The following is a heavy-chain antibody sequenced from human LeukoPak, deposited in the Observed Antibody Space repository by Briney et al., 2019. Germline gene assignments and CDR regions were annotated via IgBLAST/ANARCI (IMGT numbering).Heavy chain of an antibody. CDR1: GFTFRAYA. CDR2: ISNDGTIQ. Sequence: GRSLRLSCAASGFTFRAYAMHWVRQAPGKGLEWLAVISNDGTIQYYADSVKGRFTISRDNSRNIMNLQTDSLRPEDTALYYCARAMVRGVIPYWGQGTLVTVSS. CDR3: ARAMVRGVIPY. D-gene: IGHD3-10*01. J-gene: IGHJ4*02. V-gene: IGHV3-30*04.